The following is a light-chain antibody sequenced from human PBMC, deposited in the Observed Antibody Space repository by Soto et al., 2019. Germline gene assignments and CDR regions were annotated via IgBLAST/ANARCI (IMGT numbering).Light chain of an antibody. Sequence: QSVLTQPASVSGSPGQSITVSCTGTSSDVGGYNYVSWYQQHPGKAPKLMIYEVSNRPSGVSNRFSGSKSGNTASLTISGLHAEDEADYFCSSYTSSHTYVFGSGTKLTVL. CDR2: EVS. CDR3: SSYTSSHTYV. J-gene: IGLJ1*01. CDR1: SSDVGGYNY. V-gene: IGLV2-14*01.